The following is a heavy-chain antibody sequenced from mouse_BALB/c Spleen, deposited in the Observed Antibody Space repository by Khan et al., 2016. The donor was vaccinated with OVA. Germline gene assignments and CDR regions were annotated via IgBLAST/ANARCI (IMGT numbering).Heavy chain of an antibody. D-gene: IGHD1-1*01. V-gene: IGHV5-6*01. CDR1: GFTFSTYG. J-gene: IGHJ3*01. CDR2: VSTGGHYT. CDR3: ARRAYYYDSEGFAY. Sequence: EVELVESGGDVVKPGGSLKLSCAASGFTFSTYGMSWVRQTPDKRLEWVATVSTGGHYTYYPDTVKEQFTISRDNAKNTLYLQRNSLKSEDTAMFYCARRAYYYDSEGFAYWGQGTLVTVSA.